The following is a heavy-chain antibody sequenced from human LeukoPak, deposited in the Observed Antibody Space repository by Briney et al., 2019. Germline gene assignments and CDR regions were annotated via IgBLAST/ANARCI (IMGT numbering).Heavy chain of an antibody. J-gene: IGHJ6*02. CDR3: ARQVVVPAGTLHYYYGMDV. Sequence: SETLSLTCTVSGGSISSYYWSWIRQPPGKGLEWIGYIYYSGSTNYNPSLKSRVIISVDTSKNQFSLKLSSVTAADTAVYYCARQVVVPAGTLHYYYGMDVWGQGTTVTVSS. D-gene: IGHD2-2*01. V-gene: IGHV4-59*08. CDR1: GGSISSYY. CDR2: IYYSGST.